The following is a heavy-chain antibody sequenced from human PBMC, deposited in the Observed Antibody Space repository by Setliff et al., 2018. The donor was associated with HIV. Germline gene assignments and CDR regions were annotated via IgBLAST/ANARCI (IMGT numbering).Heavy chain of an antibody. D-gene: IGHD3-3*01. CDR2: IYASGSI. CDR3: ARLRGSYDFSNWFDP. V-gene: IGHV4-59*11. J-gene: IGHJ5*02. CDR1: GGSISSHC. Sequence: SETLSLTCTVSGGSISSHCWSWIRQSPGKALEWIGYIYASGSIIYNPSLKSRVTILLDTSKNQFSLRLSSVTAADTAVYYCARLRGSYDFSNWFDPRGQGTQVTVSS.